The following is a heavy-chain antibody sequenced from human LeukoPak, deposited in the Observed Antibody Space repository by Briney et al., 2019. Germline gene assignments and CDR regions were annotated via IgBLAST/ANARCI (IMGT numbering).Heavy chain of an antibody. CDR2: ISFSGTNT. CDR1: GFTFSSYA. Sequence: GGSLRLSCAASGFTFSSYAMSWVRQAPGKGLEWVPAISFSGTNTYYADSVKGRFTISRDNSKDTLYLQMNSLRAEDTAVYFCAKEVKAVTNWFDPWGQGTLVTVSS. D-gene: IGHD6-19*01. CDR3: AKEVKAVTNWFDP. V-gene: IGHV3-23*01. J-gene: IGHJ5*02.